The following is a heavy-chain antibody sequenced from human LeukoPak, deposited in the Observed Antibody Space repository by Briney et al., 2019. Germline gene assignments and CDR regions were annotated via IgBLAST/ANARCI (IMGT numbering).Heavy chain of an antibody. J-gene: IGHJ4*02. CDR1: GGTFSSYT. V-gene: IGHV1-69*02. D-gene: IGHD2-8*01. Sequence: SVKVSCKASGGTFSSYTISWVRQAPGQGLEWMGRIIPILGIANYAQKFQGRVTFTADKSTSTAYMELSSLRSEDTAVYYCASNHYCTNGVCYSNAFDYWGQGTLVTVSS. CDR2: IIPILGIA. CDR3: ASNHYCTNGVCYSNAFDY.